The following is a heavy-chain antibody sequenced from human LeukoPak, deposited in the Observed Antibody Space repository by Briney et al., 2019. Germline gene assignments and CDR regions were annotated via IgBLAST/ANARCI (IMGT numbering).Heavy chain of an antibody. CDR2: ISYIGST. J-gene: IGHJ5*02. Sequence: SETLSLTFAVSDDSFSSHYWTWIRQPPGKGLEWIGYISYIGSTNYNPSLKSRVTISVDTSKNQFSLKLSSVTAADTAVYYCASFAYYDSSGYPLDPWGQGTLVTVSS. CDR1: DDSFSSHY. D-gene: IGHD3-22*01. V-gene: IGHV4-59*11. CDR3: ASFAYYDSSGYPLDP.